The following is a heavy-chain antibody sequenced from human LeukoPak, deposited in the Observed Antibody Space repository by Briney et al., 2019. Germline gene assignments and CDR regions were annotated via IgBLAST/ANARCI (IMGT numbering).Heavy chain of an antibody. D-gene: IGHD3-22*01. V-gene: IGHV3-23*01. CDR2: ISGSGGST. Sequence: GGSLRLSCAASGFTFSSYAMSWVRQAPGKGLEWVSVISGSGGSTYYADSVKGRFTISRDNSRNMLYLQMNSLRAEDTAVYYCVRSAFHAGSGNYYDYWGQGTLVTVSS. CDR3: VRSAFHAGSGNYYDY. J-gene: IGHJ4*02. CDR1: GFTFSSYA.